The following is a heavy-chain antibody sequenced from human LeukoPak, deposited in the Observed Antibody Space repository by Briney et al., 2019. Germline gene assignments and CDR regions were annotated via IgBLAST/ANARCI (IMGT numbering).Heavy chain of an antibody. J-gene: IGHJ4*02. D-gene: IGHD1-7*01. CDR1: GYPFTNYG. CDR2: IIPIFGTA. CDR3: ARELSPYNWNSVFNY. V-gene: IGHV1-69*06. Sequence: SVKVSCKASGYPFTNYGISWVRQAPGQGLEWMGGIIPIFGTANYAQKFQGRVTITADKSTSTAYMELSSLRSEDTAVYYCARELSPYNWNSVFNYWGQGTLVTVSS.